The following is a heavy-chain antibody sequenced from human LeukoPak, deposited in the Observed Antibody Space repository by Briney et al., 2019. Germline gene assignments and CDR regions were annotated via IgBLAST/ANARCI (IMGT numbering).Heavy chain of an antibody. Sequence: ASVTVSCKASGYTFTSYGISWVRHPPGQGLEWMGWISAYNGNTNYAQKLQGRVTMTTDTSTSTAYMELRSLRSDDTAVYYCASFGVRTTGPFDPWGQGTLVTVSS. J-gene: IGHJ5*02. CDR3: ASFGVRTTGPFDP. V-gene: IGHV1-18*01. CDR1: GYTFTSYG. CDR2: ISAYNGNT. D-gene: IGHD1-7*01.